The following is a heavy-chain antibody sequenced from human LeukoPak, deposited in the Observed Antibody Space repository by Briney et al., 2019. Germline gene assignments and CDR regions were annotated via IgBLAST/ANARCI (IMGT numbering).Heavy chain of an antibody. CDR3: ARLFYDILTGYYPFDY. CDR1: GGSISSYY. D-gene: IGHD3-9*01. V-gene: IGHV4-59*01. J-gene: IGHJ4*02. Sequence: SETLSLTCTVSGGSISSYYWSWIRQPPGKGLEWIGHIYYSGSTNYNPSLKSRVTISVDTSKNQFSLKLSSVTAADTAVYYCARLFYDILTGYYPFDYWGQGTLVTVSS. CDR2: IYYSGST.